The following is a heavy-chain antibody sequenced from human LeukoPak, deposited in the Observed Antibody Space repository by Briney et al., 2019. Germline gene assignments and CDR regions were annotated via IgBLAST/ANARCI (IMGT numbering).Heavy chain of an antibody. D-gene: IGHD2-15*01. Sequence: GGSLRLSCAASGFTFSSYGMSWGRQAPGKGLEWVSAISGSGGSTYYADSVKGRFTISRDNSKNTLYLQMNSLRAEDTAVYYCAKERVAATLFDYWGQGTLVTVSS. CDR3: AKERVAATLFDY. CDR1: GFTFSSYG. J-gene: IGHJ4*02. V-gene: IGHV3-23*01. CDR2: ISGSGGST.